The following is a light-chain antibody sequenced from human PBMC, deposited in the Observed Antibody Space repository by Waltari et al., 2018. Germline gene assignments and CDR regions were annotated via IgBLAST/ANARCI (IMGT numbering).Light chain of an antibody. CDR1: SSNIGSNY. CDR2: RNN. Sequence: QSVLTQPPSASGTPGQRVTISCSGSSSNIGSNYVYWYQQLPGTAPKLLIYRNNTRCSGVPDRFSGSKSGTSASLAISGLRSEDEADYYCAAWDDSLSGPGVFGGGTKLTVL. J-gene: IGLJ3*02. CDR3: AAWDDSLSGPGV. V-gene: IGLV1-47*01.